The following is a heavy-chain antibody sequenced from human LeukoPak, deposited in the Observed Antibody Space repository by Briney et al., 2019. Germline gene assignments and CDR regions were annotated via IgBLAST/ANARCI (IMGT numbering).Heavy chain of an antibody. D-gene: IGHD2-2*01. CDR1: GGSFSGYY. J-gene: IGHJ4*02. CDR3: ARSSQDIVVVPAAPLVATAHLDY. CDR2: INHSGST. Sequence: SETLSLTCAVYGGSFSGYYWSWIRQPPGKGLEWIGEINHSGSTNYNPSLKSRVTISVDTSKNQFPLKLSSVTAADTAVYYCARSSQDIVVVPAAPLVATAHLDYWGQGTLVTVSS. V-gene: IGHV4-34*01.